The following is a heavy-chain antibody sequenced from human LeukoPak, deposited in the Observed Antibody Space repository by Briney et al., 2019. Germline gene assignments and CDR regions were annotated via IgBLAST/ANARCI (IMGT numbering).Heavy chain of an antibody. V-gene: IGHV4-59*01. J-gene: IGHJ3*02. D-gene: IGHD2-15*01. CDR3: ARNPTLFLRSGGSHDAFDI. Sequence: SETLSLTCTVSGGSISSYYWSWIRQPPGKGLEWIGYIYYSGSTNYNPSLKSRVTISVDTSKNQFSLKLSSVTAADTAVYYCARNPTLFLRSGGSHDAFDIWGQGTMVTVSS. CDR1: GGSISSYY. CDR2: IYYSGST.